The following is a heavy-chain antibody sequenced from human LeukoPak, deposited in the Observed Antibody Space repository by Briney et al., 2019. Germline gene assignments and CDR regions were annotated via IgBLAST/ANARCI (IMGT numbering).Heavy chain of an antibody. CDR1: GGSISSSSYY. D-gene: IGHD3-10*01. Sequence: SETLSLTCTVSGGSISSSSYYWGWIRQPPGKGLEWIGEINHSGSTNYNPSLKSRVTISVDTSKNQFSLKLSSVTAADTAVYYCARVGADGSGFLFDYWGQGTLVTVSS. CDR2: INHSGST. CDR3: ARVGADGSGFLFDY. J-gene: IGHJ4*02. V-gene: IGHV4-39*07.